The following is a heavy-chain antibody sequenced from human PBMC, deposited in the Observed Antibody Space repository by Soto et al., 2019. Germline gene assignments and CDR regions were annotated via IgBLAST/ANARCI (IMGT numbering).Heavy chain of an antibody. J-gene: IGHJ5*02. CDR1: GNTFIGYA. Sequence: QVHLVQSGAEVKKPGASVKVSCKASGNTFIGYAVHWLRLAPGQGLEWMGWINTDTGNTKYSQKFEGRPAISRDAYASTVYMKLSSLKSQDTTVYYCARRVSGWFDPWGQGSLVTVSS. CDR3: ARRVSGWFDP. V-gene: IGHV1-3*04. CDR2: INTDTGNT. D-gene: IGHD2-8*01.